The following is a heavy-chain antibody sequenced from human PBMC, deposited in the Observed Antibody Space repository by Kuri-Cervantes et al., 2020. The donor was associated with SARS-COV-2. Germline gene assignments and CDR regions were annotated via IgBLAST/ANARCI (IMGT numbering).Heavy chain of an antibody. CDR3: ARAYGFLRYIYYMDV. D-gene: IGHD4-17*01. J-gene: IGHJ6*03. Sequence: SETLSLTCTVSGGSISSYYWSWIRQPAGKGLEWIGRIYTSGSTNYNPSLKSRVTMSVDTSKNHFSLKLSSVTASDTAVYYCARAYGFLRYIYYMDVWGSGTTVTVSS. V-gene: IGHV4-4*07. CDR2: IYTSGST. CDR1: GGSISSYY.